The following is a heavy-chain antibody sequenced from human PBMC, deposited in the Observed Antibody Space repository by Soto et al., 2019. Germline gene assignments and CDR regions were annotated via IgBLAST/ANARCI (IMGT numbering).Heavy chain of an antibody. D-gene: IGHD6-19*01. CDR2: ISGNGDST. Sequence: GGSLRLSGAASGFSFTKYSISWVRQAPGRGLEWVSSISGNGDSTYYADSAKGQFTISRDNSKNTLYLQMDNLRAEDTAVFYCARARDTIGWFPFDPFGQGTLVTFSS. V-gene: IGHV3-23*01. CDR1: GFSFTKYS. J-gene: IGHJ5*02. CDR3: ARARDTIGWFPFDP.